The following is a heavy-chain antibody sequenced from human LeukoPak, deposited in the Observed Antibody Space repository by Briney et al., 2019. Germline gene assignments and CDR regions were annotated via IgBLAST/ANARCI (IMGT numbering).Heavy chain of an antibody. CDR1: GYTLTGYY. D-gene: IGHD1-26*01. Sequence: ASVKVSCKASGYTLTGYYMHWVRQAPGQELEWMGWINPNSGGTNYAQKFQGRVTMTRDTSISTAYMELSRLRSDDTAVYYCARGGGLGGSPPFGYWGQGTLVTVSS. J-gene: IGHJ4*02. V-gene: IGHV1-2*02. CDR3: ARGGGLGGSPPFGY. CDR2: INPNSGGT.